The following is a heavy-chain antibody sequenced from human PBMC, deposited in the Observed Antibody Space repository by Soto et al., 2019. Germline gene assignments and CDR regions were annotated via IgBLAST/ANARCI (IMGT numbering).Heavy chain of an antibody. CDR2: ISDPGTST. J-gene: IGHJ3*01. CDR1: GFTFGNYA. V-gene: IGHV3-23*01. CDR3: AKSLVTPSDAFDL. Sequence: LRLSCAASGFTFGNYAMNWVRQAPGKGLEWISSISDPGTSTYYANSVKGRFSMSRDNSKNTLFLQMNRLRADDTAVYFCAKSLVTPSDAFDLWGRGTLVTVS. D-gene: IGHD2-21*02.